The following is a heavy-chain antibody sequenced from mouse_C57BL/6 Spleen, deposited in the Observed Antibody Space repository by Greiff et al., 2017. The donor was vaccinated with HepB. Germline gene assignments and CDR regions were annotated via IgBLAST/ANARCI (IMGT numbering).Heavy chain of an antibody. CDR3: ARERYGYAMDY. D-gene: IGHD2-10*02. Sequence: QVQLQQSGAELVMPGASVKLSCKASGYTFTSYWMHWVKQRPGQGLEWIGEIDPSDSYTNYNQKFKGKSTLTVDKSSSTAYMQLSSLTSEDSAVYYCARERYGYAMDYWGQGTSVTVSS. V-gene: IGHV1-69*01. CDR1: GYTFTSYW. J-gene: IGHJ4*01. CDR2: IDPSDSYT.